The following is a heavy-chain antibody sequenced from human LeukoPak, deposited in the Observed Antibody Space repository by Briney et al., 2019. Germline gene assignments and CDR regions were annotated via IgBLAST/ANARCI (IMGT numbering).Heavy chain of an antibody. D-gene: IGHD4-17*01. CDR1: GFTFSSYG. CDR3: AKDGRILGVYYGDYDDY. CDR2: IRYDGSNK. V-gene: IGHV3-30*02. Sequence: TGGSLRLSCAASGFTFSSYGMHWVRQAPGKGLEWVAFIRYDGSNKYYADSVKGRFTISRDNSKNTLYLQMNSLRAEDTAVYYCAKDGRILGVYYGDYDDYWGQGTLVTVSS. J-gene: IGHJ4*02.